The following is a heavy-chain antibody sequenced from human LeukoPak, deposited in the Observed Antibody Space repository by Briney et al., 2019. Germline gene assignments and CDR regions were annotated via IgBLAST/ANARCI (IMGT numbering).Heavy chain of an antibody. D-gene: IGHD2-8*01. Sequence: GGSLRPSCAASGFTFSSYWMTWVRQAPGKGLEWVANIKQDGSEAYYVDSVKGRFTVSRDNAKNSLYLQLNSLGAEDTAVYYCATRYCTIPACRASSYHCMDNWGKGTTVTVSS. CDR3: ATRYCTIPACRASSYHCMDN. V-gene: IGHV3-7*01. J-gene: IGHJ6*03. CDR1: GFTFSSYW. CDR2: IKQDGSEA.